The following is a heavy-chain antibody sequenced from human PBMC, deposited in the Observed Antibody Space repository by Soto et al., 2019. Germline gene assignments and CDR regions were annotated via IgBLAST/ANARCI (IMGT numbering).Heavy chain of an antibody. J-gene: IGHJ6*02. D-gene: IGHD2-15*01. CDR2: IYSGGST. CDR1: GFTVSSNY. CDR3: ARGEVVAAKGCGMDV. Sequence: EVQLVETGGGLIQPGGSLRLSCAASGFTVSSNYMSWVRQAPGKGLEWVSVIYSGGSTYYADTVKGRFTISRDNSKNTLYLQMNSLRAEDTAVYYCARGEVVAAKGCGMDVWGQVTTVTVTS. V-gene: IGHV3-53*02.